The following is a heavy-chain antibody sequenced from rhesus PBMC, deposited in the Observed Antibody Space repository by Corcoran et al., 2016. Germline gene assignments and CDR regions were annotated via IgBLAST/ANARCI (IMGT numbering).Heavy chain of an antibody. CDR2: IKRKADGRTA. Sequence: EVQLVESGGGLVQPGGSLRLSCAASGFTFSNSWMSWVRQAPGKGLEWVARIKRKADGRTADYAASVKGTFTISRDDSKNTLYLQMNSLKTEDTAVYYCTTSTPFYFDYWGQGVLVTVSS. CDR1: GFTFSNSW. V-gene: IGHV3-30*02. CDR3: TTSTPFYFDY. J-gene: IGHJ4*01.